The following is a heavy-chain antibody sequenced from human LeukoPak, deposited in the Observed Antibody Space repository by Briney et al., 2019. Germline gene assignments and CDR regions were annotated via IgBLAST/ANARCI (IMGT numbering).Heavy chain of an antibody. J-gene: IGHJ4*02. V-gene: IGHV4-34*01. CDR2: INHSGST. Sequence: SETLSLTCAVYGGSCSGYYWSWIRQPPGKGREWIGEINHSGSTNYNPSLKSRVTISVDTSKNQFSRKLSSVTAADTAVYYCARVGSGYSYGYIDYWGQGTLVTVSS. CDR3: ARVGSGYSYGYIDY. CDR1: GGSCSGYY. D-gene: IGHD5-18*01.